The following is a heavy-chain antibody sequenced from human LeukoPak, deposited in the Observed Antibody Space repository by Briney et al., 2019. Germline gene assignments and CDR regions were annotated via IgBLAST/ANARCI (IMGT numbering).Heavy chain of an antibody. V-gene: IGHV4-61*02. D-gene: IGHD4-17*01. CDR1: GGSISSGSYY. J-gene: IGHJ4*02. Sequence: PSQTLSLTCTVSGGSISSGSYYWSWIRQPAGKGLEWIGRIYTSGSTNYNPSLKSRVTISVDTSKNQFSLKLSSVTAADTAVYYCARDPGNDYGDYPHFDYWGQGTLVTVSS. CDR3: ARDPGNDYGDYPHFDY. CDR2: IYTSGST.